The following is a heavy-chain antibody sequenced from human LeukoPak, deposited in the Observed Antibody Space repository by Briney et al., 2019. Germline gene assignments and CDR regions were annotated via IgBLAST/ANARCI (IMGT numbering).Heavy chain of an antibody. Sequence: PSETLSLTCTVSGGSISSYYWSWIRQPPGKGLEWIGYIYYSGSTNYNPSLKSRVTISVDTSKNQFSLKLSSVTAADTAVYYCARARPLDYDILTGSYYYYYMDVWGKGTTVTVSS. J-gene: IGHJ6*03. D-gene: IGHD3-9*01. CDR2: IYYSGST. CDR1: GGSISSYY. V-gene: IGHV4-59*01. CDR3: ARARPLDYDILTGSYYYYYMDV.